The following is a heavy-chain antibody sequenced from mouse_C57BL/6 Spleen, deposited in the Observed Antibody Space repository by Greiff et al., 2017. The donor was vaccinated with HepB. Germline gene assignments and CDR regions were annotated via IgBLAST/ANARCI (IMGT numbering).Heavy chain of an antibody. V-gene: IGHV1-69*01. CDR3: ALYYGSFFDY. CDR2: IDPSDSYT. CDR1: GYTFTSYW. J-gene: IGHJ2*01. Sequence: QVQLQQPGAELVMPGASVKLSCKASGYTFTSYWMHWVKQRPGQGLEWIGEIDPSDSYTNYNQKFEGKSTLTVDKSSSTAYMQLSSLTSEDSAVYYCALYYGSFFDYWGQGTTLTVSS. D-gene: IGHD2-2*01.